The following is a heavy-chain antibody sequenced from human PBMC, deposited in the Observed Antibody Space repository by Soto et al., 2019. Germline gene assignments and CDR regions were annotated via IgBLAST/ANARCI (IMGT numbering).Heavy chain of an antibody. CDR1: GGSISSGGYY. Sequence: QVQLQESGPGLVKPSQTLSLTCTVSGGSISSGGYYWSWIRQHPGKGLEWIGYIYYSGSTYYNPSLKSRVTISEDTSKNRFSLKLSAVTAADTAVYYCAREGNYDSSGDNDAFDIWGQGTMVTVSS. CDR3: AREGNYDSSGDNDAFDI. CDR2: IYYSGST. J-gene: IGHJ3*02. V-gene: IGHV4-31*03. D-gene: IGHD3-22*01.